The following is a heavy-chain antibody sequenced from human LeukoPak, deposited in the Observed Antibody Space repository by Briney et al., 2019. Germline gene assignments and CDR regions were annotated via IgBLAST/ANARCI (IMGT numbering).Heavy chain of an antibody. V-gene: IGHV4-34*01. D-gene: IGHD1-26*01. J-gene: IGHJ4*02. CDR2: INHSGST. CDR1: GGSFSGYY. Sequence: SETLSLTCAVYGGSFSGYYWSWIRQPPGKGLEWIGEINHSGSTNYNPSLKSRVTISVDTSKNQFSLKLSSVTAADTAVYYCARGGGSYYRDYWGQGTLVTVSS. CDR3: ARGGGSYYRDY.